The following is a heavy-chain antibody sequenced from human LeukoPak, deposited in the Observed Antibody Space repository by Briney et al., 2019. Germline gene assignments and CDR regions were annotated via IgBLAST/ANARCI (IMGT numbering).Heavy chain of an antibody. CDR3: ARGGDYGGNPNYYFDY. CDR2: IIPILGIA. V-gene: IGHV1-69*04. Sequence: GASVKVSCKASGGTFSSYAISWVRQAPGQGREWMGRIIPILGIANYAQKFQGRVTITADKSTSTAYMELSSLRSEDTAVYYCARGGDYGGNPNYYFDYWGQGTLVTVSS. D-gene: IGHD4-23*01. CDR1: GGTFSSYA. J-gene: IGHJ4*02.